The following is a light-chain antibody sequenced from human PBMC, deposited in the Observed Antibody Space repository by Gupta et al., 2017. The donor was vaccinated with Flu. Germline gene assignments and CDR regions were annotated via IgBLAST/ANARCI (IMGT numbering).Light chain of an antibody. CDR1: QSVSSRH. J-gene: IGKJ4*01. CDR3: QQRDNWL. V-gene: IGKV3-11*01. Sequence: SPATLSLSPGERVTLSGRASQSVSSRHLDWYQHKPGQAPRLLIYDASNRATGSPARFSGSGSGTDFTLTISSRQTEDFAVYYCQQRDNWLFGGGTKVEIK. CDR2: DAS.